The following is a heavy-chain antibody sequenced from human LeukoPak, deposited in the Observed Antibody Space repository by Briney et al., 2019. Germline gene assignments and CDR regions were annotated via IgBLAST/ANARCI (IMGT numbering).Heavy chain of an antibody. CDR2: IKQDGSEK. CDR3: ARDLNSDGYDSSFVY. V-gene: IGHV3-7*01. J-gene: IGHJ4*02. CDR1: GFTFSSYA. D-gene: IGHD3-22*01. Sequence: PGGSLRLSCAASGFTFSSYAMSWVRQAPGKGLEWVANIKQDGSEKYYVDSVKGRFTISRDNAKNSLYLQMNSLRAEDTAVYYCARDLNSDGYDSSFVYWGQGTLVTVSS.